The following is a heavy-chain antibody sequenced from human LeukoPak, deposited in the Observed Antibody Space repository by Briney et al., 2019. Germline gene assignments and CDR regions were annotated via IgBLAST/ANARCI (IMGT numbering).Heavy chain of an antibody. V-gene: IGHV4-34*01. J-gene: IGHJ5*02. Sequence: SETLSLTCAVYGGSFSGYYWSWIRQPPGKGLEWIGEINHSGSTNYNPSLKSRVTISVDTSKNQFSLKLSSVTAADTAVYYCASGGCSGGSCYGHNWFDPWGQGTLVTVSS. CDR3: ASGGCSGGSCYGHNWFDP. CDR1: GGSFSGYY. CDR2: INHSGST. D-gene: IGHD2-15*01.